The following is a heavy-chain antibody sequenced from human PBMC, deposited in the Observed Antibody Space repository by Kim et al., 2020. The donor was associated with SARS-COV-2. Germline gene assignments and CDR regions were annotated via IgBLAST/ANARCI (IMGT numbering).Heavy chain of an antibody. CDR1: GVSRSYV. CDR2: INAGNGNT. J-gene: IGHJ6*02. Sequence: ASVKVSCKAAGVSRSYVLHWVRQAPGQRLEWMGWINAGNGNTEYSEKFQGRVTISTNTSATTSYMELRSLRSADTALYYCASSINYYHGMDVWGQGTTVT. V-gene: IGHV1-3*01. CDR3: ASSINYYHGMDV. D-gene: IGHD3-10*01.